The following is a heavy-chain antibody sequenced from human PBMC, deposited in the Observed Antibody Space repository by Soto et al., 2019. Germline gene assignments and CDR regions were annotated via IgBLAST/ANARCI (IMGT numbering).Heavy chain of an antibody. CDR3: AISSARPGYDYYYGMDV. CDR1: GYSFTSYW. V-gene: IGHV5-51*01. CDR2: IYPGDSDT. J-gene: IGHJ6*01. Sequence: GESLKISCKGSGYSFTSYWIGWVRQMPWKGLEWMGIIYPGDSDTRYSPSFQGQVTISADKSISTAYLQWSSLKASDTAMYYCAISSARPGYDYYYGMDVWGQGTKVTVSS. D-gene: IGHD6-6*01.